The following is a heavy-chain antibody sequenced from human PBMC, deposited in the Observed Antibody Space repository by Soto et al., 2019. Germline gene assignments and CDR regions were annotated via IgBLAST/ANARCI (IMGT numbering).Heavy chain of an antibody. D-gene: IGHD6-19*01. Sequence: LRLSCAASGFTFSSYAMSWVRQAPGKGREWVSAISGSGGSTYYADSVKGRFTISRDNSKNTLYLQMNSLRAEDTAVYYCATLSIAVAETDYWGQGTLVTVSS. CDR3: ATLSIAVAETDY. CDR1: GFTFSSYA. CDR2: ISGSGGST. V-gene: IGHV3-23*01. J-gene: IGHJ4*02.